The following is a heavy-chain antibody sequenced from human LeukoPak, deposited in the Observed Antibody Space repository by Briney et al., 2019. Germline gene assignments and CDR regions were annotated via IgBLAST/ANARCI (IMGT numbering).Heavy chain of an antibody. D-gene: IGHD5-18*01. CDR2: ISGSGGTT. CDR3: AKGMDTAMVKYDY. V-gene: IGHV3-23*01. J-gene: IGHJ4*02. CDR1: GFTFSSYA. Sequence: PGGPLRLSCAASGFTFSSYAMSWVRQAPGKGLHWVSAISGSGGTTYYADSVKGRFTISRDNSKNTLYLQMNSLRAEDTALYYCAKGMDTAMVKYDYWGQGTLVTVSS.